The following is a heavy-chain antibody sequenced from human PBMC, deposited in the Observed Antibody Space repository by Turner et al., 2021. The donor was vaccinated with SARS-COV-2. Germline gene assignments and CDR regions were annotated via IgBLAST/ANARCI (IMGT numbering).Heavy chain of an antibody. D-gene: IGHD3-22*01. CDR3: ARLDDSGHWGAFDI. Sequence: QVRLVESGGGVVQPGRSLRLSCAPSRITFSSHGMHWGRQAPGKGLGWGAVRWNDGSQKYYADSVKGRFTISRDNSKNMVYLQMNSLRAEDTAVYYCARLDDSGHWGAFDIWGQGTMVTVSS. J-gene: IGHJ3*02. CDR2: RWNDGSQK. CDR1: RITFSSHG. V-gene: IGHV3-33*01.